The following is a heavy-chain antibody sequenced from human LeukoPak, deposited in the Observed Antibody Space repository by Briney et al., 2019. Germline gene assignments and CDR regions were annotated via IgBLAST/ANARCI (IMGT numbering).Heavy chain of an antibody. J-gene: IGHJ3*02. V-gene: IGHV3-48*01. CDR3: ARSDAFDI. CDR2: ISGSGSTT. CDR1: GLTFSSYS. Sequence: PGGSLRLSCAASGLTFSSYSMSWVRQAPGKGLEWVSYISGSGSTTYYADSVKGRFTISRDNAKNSLSLQMNSLRAEDTAVYYCARSDAFDIWGQGTMVTVSS.